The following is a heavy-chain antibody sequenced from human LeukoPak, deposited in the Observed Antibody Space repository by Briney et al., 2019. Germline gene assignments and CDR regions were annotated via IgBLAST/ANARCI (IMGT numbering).Heavy chain of an antibody. CDR1: GGTFSTYA. CDR3: ASNTNYYEGSGHYVFDY. CDR2: IIPILGTA. J-gene: IGHJ4*02. Sequence: SVKVSCKPSGGTFSTYAISWVRQAPGQGLEWMGGIIPILGTAKYANKFQGRVTITADEFTSTAHMELSSLRSEDTAVYYCASNTNYYEGSGHYVFDYWGQGTLVTISS. V-gene: IGHV1-69*01. D-gene: IGHD3-22*01.